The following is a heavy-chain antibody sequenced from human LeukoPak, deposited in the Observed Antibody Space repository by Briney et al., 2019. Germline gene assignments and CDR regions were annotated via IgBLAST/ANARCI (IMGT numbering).Heavy chain of an antibody. Sequence: GSLRLSCAASGFTFSSYSMNWVRQAPGKGLEWVSSISSSSSYIYNADSVKGRFTISRDNAKNSLYLQMNSLRAEDTAVYYCARFCSSTSCYKQYYYMDVWGKGTTVTVSS. CDR2: ISSSSSYI. CDR1: GFTFSSYS. CDR3: ARFCSSTSCYKQYYYMDV. V-gene: IGHV3-21*01. J-gene: IGHJ6*03. D-gene: IGHD2-2*02.